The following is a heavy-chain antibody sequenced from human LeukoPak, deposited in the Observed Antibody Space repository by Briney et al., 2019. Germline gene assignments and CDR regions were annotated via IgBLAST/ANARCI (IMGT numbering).Heavy chain of an antibody. V-gene: IGHV1-69*13. CDR3: AREWPHYYDSSGYYYVENN. CDR1: GGTSSSYA. Sequence: GASVKVSCKASGGTSSSYAISWVRQAPGQGLEWMGGIIPIFGTANYAQKFQGRVTITADESTSTAYMELSSLRSEDTAVYYCAREWPHYYDSSGYYYVENNWGQGTLVTVSS. D-gene: IGHD3-22*01. CDR2: IIPIFGTA. J-gene: IGHJ4*02.